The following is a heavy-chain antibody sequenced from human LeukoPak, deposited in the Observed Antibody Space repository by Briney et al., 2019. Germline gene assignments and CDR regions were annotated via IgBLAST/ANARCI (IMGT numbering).Heavy chain of an antibody. CDR1: GGSISSYY. Sequence: SETLSLTCTVSGGSISSYYWSWIRQPPGKGLEWIGYIYYSGSTNYNPSLKSRVTISVDTSKNQFSLKLSSVTAADTAVYYRARGSSSGWDYYFDYWGQGTLVTVSS. CDR2: IYYSGST. J-gene: IGHJ4*02. V-gene: IGHV4-59*01. CDR3: ARGSSSGWDYYFDY. D-gene: IGHD6-19*01.